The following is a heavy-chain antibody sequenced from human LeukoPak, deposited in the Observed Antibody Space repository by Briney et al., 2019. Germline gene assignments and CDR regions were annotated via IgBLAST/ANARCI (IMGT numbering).Heavy chain of an antibody. CDR3: ARGAPNYYGSGSYYPDY. V-gene: IGHV1-18*01. CDR1: GYTFTSYG. J-gene: IGHJ4*02. D-gene: IGHD3-10*01. CDR2: INTYNGNT. Sequence: AAVKVSCKAPGYTFTSYGFSWVRQAPGQGLEWMGWINTYNGNTNYAQKLQGRVTMTTDTSTSTAYMELRSLRSDDTAVYYCARGAPNYYGSGSYYPDYWGQGTLVTVSS.